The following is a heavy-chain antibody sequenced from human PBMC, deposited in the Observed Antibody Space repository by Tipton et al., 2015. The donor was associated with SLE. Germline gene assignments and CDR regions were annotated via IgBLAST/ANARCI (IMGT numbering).Heavy chain of an antibody. Sequence: TLSLTCTVSGGSIISSSYYWSWIRQSAGKGLEWIGRIYSSGTTNYNPSLKSRLTISLDTSKNQFSLNLNSVTAADTAVYYCARGERSSMPDYWGQGSLVTVSS. CDR2: IYSSGTT. CDR3: ARGERSSMPDY. D-gene: IGHD6-13*01. CDR1: GGSIISSSYY. V-gene: IGHV4-61*02. J-gene: IGHJ4*02.